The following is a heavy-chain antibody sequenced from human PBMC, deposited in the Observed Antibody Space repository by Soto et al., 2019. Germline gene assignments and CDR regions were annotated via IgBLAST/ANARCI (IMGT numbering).Heavy chain of an antibody. D-gene: IGHD6-13*01. J-gene: IGHJ3*02. V-gene: IGHV1-3*01. Sequence: ASVKVSCKASGYTFTSYGISWVRQAPGQGLEWMGWINAGNGNTKYSQKFQGRVTITRDTSASTAYRELSSLRSEDTAVYYCASPVGAAASHHDAFDIWGQGTMVTVSS. CDR2: INAGNGNT. CDR1: GYTFTSYG. CDR3: ASPVGAAASHHDAFDI.